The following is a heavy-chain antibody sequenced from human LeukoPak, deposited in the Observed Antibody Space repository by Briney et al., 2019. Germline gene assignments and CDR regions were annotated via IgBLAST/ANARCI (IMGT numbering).Heavy chain of an antibody. J-gene: IGHJ5*02. D-gene: IGHD3-10*01. Sequence: GASVKVSCKASGYTFTSYYMHWVRQAPGQGLEWMGIINPSGGSTSYAQKFQGRVTMTRDTSTSTVYMELSSLRSEDTAVYYCARGVVRGAPKWFWFDPWGQGTLVTVSS. CDR1: GYTFTSYY. CDR3: ARGVVRGAPKWFWFDP. V-gene: IGHV1-46*01. CDR2: INPSGGST.